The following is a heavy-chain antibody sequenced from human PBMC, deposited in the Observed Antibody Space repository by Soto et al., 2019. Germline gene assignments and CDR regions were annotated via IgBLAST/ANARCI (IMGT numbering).Heavy chain of an antibody. D-gene: IGHD2-15*01. CDR2: ISYDGSNK. CDR1: GFTFSSYA. V-gene: IGHV3-30-3*01. Sequence: GGSLRLSCAASGFTFSSYAMHWVRQAPGKGLEWVAVISYDGSNKYYADSVKGRFTISRDNSKNTLYLQMNSLRAEDTAVYYCASLAQQVVAATPSDYWGQGTLVTVSS. J-gene: IGHJ4*02. CDR3: ASLAQQVVAATPSDY.